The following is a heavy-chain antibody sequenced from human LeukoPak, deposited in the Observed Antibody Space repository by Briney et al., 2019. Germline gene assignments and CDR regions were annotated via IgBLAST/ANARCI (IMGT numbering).Heavy chain of an antibody. V-gene: IGHV3-23*01. D-gene: IGHD6-13*01. CDR1: GFTFSNYA. CDR2: ISGSGGST. CDR3: AGRTGGIAAAGRLDP. J-gene: IGHJ5*02. Sequence: GGSLRLSCAASGFTFSNYAMSWVRQAPEKGLEWVSAISGSGGSTYYADSVKGRFTISRDNSKNTLYLQMNSLRAEDTAVYYCAGRTGGIAAAGRLDPWGQGTLVTVSS.